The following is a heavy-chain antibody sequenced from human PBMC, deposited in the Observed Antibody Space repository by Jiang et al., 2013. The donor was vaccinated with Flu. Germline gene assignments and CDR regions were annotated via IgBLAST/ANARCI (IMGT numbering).Heavy chain of an antibody. CDR1: GFTFGSYT. J-gene: IGHJ4*02. CDR3: ARGGSTSWHGDY. CDR2: IRGSSSYI. Sequence: GGLVKPGGSLRLSCVASGFTFGSYTMNWVRQAPGKGLEWVSSIRGSSSYIYYTDSVKGRFTISRDNAKNSLFLQMNSLRADDTAVYYCARGGSTSWHGDYWGPGTLVTVSS. V-gene: IGHV3-21*01. D-gene: IGHD6-13*01.